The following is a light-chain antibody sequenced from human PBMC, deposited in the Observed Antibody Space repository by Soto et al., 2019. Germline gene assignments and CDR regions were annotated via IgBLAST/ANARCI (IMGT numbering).Light chain of an antibody. CDR3: TSYTSSITYV. J-gene: IGLJ1*01. V-gene: IGLV2-14*01. CDR2: EVS. Sequence: LTQPASVSGSPGQSITISCTGTSSDVGGYNYVSWYPQHPGKAPKLLIYEVSNRPSGVSNRFSGSKSGRTASLTTSGLQAEDEADYYCTSYTSSITYVYGTGTKVNVL. CDR1: SSDVGGYNY.